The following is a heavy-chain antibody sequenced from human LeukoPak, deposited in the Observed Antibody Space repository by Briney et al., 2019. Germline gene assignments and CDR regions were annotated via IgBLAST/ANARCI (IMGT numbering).Heavy chain of an antibody. CDR2: ISSNGGST. J-gene: IGHJ6*02. V-gene: IGHV3-64*02. CDR3: ARDKSTDGMDV. CDR1: GFTFSNYA. Sequence: PGGSLRLSCAASGFTFSNYAMHWVRQAPGEGLEYVSAISSNGGSTYYADSVKGRFTISRDNSKNTLFLQMGSLRVEDMAVYYCARDKSTDGMDVWGQGTTVTVSS.